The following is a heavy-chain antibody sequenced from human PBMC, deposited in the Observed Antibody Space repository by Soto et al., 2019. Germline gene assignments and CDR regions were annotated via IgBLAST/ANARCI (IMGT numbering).Heavy chain of an antibody. V-gene: IGHV1-3*01. CDR2: INAANGIT. Sequence: QVQLVQSGAEVKKPGASAKVSCKASGYIFPDYAIHWVRQAPGQRLEWMGWINAANGITKYSQKFQGRVTFTRDTSANTAYMEVTRLKSEDTALYFCARAPSMLYSASRDYFYRYGLDVWGQGTTVTVSS. J-gene: IGHJ6*02. CDR1: GYIFPDYA. D-gene: IGHD2-8*01. CDR3: ARAPSMLYSASRDYFYRYGLDV.